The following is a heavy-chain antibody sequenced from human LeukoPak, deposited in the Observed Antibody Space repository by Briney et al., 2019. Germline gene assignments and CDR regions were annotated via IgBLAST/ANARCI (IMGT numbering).Heavy chain of an antibody. Sequence: GGSLRLSCAASGFTFSSYAMHWVRQAPGKGLEWVGVISYDGSNKYYADSVKGRFTISRDNSKNTLYLQMNSLRAEDTAVYYCARDQQWLVDPYYYYGMDVWGQGTTVTVSS. CDR2: ISYDGSNK. D-gene: IGHD6-19*01. J-gene: IGHJ6*02. CDR1: GFTFSSYA. CDR3: ARDQQWLVDPYYYYGMDV. V-gene: IGHV3-30-3*01.